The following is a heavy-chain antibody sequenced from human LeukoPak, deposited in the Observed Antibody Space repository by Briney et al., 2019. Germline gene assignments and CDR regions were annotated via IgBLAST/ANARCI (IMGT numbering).Heavy chain of an antibody. CDR3: ARKYASGTYPLDY. J-gene: IGHJ4*01. D-gene: IGHD3-10*01. CDR2: ISDTGATK. V-gene: IGHV3-23*01. CDR1: GFSFSTYS. Sequence: GGSLRLSCAASGFSFSTYSMSWVRQAPGKGLVGVSVISDTGATKFYADSVKGRFTISRYNSKNTLDLQMSSLRDEDTAVYYCARKYASGTYPLDYWGQRILVTVSS.